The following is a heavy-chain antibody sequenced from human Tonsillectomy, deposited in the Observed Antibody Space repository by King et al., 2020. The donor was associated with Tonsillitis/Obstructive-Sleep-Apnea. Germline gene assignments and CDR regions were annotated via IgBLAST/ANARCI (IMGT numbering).Heavy chain of an antibody. CDR1: GGSISSSSYY. CDR3: ARKPDYCYYGMDV. CDR2: IYYSGST. V-gene: IGHV4-39*07. Sequence: LQLQESGPGLVKPSETLSLTCTVSGGSISSSSYYWGWIRQPPGKGLEWIGSIYYSGSTYYNPSLKSRVTISVDTSKNQFSLKLSSVTAADTAVYYCARKPDYCYYGMDVWGQGTTVTVSS. J-gene: IGHJ6*02.